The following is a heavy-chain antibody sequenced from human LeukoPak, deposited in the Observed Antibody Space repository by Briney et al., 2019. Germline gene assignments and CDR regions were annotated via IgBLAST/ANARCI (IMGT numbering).Heavy chain of an antibody. Sequence: PSETLSLTCTASDDSISSSSYYWGWIRQPPGRGLEWIGSIYYSGRTFYNPSLKSRVTVSVDTSKRQFSLNLSSVTAADTAVYYCARLTNLHGDDYWGQGTLVTVSS. CDR1: DDSISSSSYY. CDR3: ARLTNLHGDDY. V-gene: IGHV4-39*07. D-gene: IGHD7-27*01. J-gene: IGHJ4*02. CDR2: IYYSGRT.